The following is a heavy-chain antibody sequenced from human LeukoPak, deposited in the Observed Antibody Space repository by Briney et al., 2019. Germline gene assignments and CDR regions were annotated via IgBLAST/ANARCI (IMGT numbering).Heavy chain of an antibody. D-gene: IGHD5-18*01. CDR2: IYYSGST. Sequence: KPSETLSLTCTVSGGSISSSSYFWGWVRQPPGKGLEGIGYIYYSGSTNYTPSLKSRVTISVDTSKNQFSLKLSSVTAADTDVYYCARFVDTAMPCLDSWGQGTLVTVSS. CDR3: ARFVDTAMPCLDS. J-gene: IGHJ4*02. CDR1: GGSISSSSYF. V-gene: IGHV4-61*05.